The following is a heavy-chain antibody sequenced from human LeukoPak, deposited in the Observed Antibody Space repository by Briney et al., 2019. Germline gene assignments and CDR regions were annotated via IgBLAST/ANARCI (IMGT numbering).Heavy chain of an antibody. CDR3: ANLYRSGWYFDY. V-gene: IGHV3-23*01. Sequence: PGGSLRLSCAASGVTFSSYAMGWVRQAPGKGLEWVSAISGSGGSTYYADSVKGRFTISRDNSKNTVFLQMDSQRAEDTAIYYCANLYRSGWYFDYWGQGTLVTVS. CDR1: GVTFSSYA. CDR2: ISGSGGST. D-gene: IGHD6-19*01. J-gene: IGHJ4*02.